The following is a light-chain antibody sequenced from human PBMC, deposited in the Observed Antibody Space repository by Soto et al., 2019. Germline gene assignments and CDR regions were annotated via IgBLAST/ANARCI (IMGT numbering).Light chain of an antibody. CDR1: GRDIGAYDY. CDR2: GVK. J-gene: IGLJ1*01. CDR3: SSYTTSYFYV. V-gene: IGLV2-14*01. Sequence: QSVLTQPASVAGSPGQSITISCTGSGRDIGAYDYVSWYQQHPGKAPKLLIYGVKNRPSGVSYRFSASKSAFTASLTIYGLQAEDEGHYYCSSYTTSYFYVFGPGTKLTVL.